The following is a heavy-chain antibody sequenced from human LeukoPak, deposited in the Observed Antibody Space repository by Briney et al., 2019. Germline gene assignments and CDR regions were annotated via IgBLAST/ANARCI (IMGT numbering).Heavy chain of an antibody. CDR2: IYSGGST. CDR1: GFTVSSNY. CDR3: AKDARHTAMVNY. Sequence: SGGSLRLSCAASGFTVSSNYMSWVRQAPGKGLEWVSVIYSGGSTYYADSVKGRFTISRDNSKNTLYLQMNSLRAEDTAVYYCAKDARHTAMVNYWGQGTLVTVSS. V-gene: IGHV3-66*01. J-gene: IGHJ4*02. D-gene: IGHD5-18*01.